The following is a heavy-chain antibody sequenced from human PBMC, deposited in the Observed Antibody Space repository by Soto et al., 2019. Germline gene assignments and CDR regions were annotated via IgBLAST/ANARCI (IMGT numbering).Heavy chain of an antibody. Sequence: QVQLVESGGGVVQPGRSLRLSCGASGFNFHAYGMHWVRQAPGKGLEWVAMLSHDGTVTYYGASVRGRFTVSRDESKNTLYLQMNSLRPEDTAMYYCARDWGSSGWYNWFDSWGQGTLVTVSS. CDR1: GFNFHAYG. CDR3: ARDWGSSGWYNWFDS. D-gene: IGHD6-19*01. V-gene: IGHV3-30*03. CDR2: LSHDGTVT. J-gene: IGHJ5*01.